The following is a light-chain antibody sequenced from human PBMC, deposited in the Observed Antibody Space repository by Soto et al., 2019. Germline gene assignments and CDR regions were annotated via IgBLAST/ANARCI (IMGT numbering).Light chain of an antibody. J-gene: IGKJ1*01. Sequence: DVVMTQSPLSLSVTLGQPASISCRSTQGLVYSDGNIFLNWFHQRPGQSPRRLIYQVSNRDSGVPDRFSGSGSGTDFTLTISRVEAEDVGIYYCVQGTHWPWTFGQGTKVEIK. CDR3: VQGTHWPWT. CDR1: QGLVYSDGNIF. V-gene: IGKV2-30*01. CDR2: QVS.